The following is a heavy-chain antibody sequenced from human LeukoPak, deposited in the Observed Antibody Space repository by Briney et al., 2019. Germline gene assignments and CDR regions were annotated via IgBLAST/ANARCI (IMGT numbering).Heavy chain of an antibody. V-gene: IGHV3-33*01. Sequence: GGSLRLSCAASGFIFNNYVMHWVRQAPGKGLEWVAVIWYDGRNKYYADSVKGRFTISRDNAKNTLYLQMNSLRAEDTALYYCARDQDAYSSGWYGVFDFWGQGSLVTVSS. CDR3: ARDQDAYSSGWYGVFDF. CDR2: IWYDGRNK. CDR1: GFIFNNYV. D-gene: IGHD6-19*01. J-gene: IGHJ4*02.